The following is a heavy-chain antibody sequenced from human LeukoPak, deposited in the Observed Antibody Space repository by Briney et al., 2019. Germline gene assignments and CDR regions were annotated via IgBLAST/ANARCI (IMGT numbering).Heavy chain of an antibody. V-gene: IGHV3-11*06. J-gene: IGHJ6*04. CDR3: ARKWQQPEGYYYGMDV. D-gene: IGHD6-13*01. Sequence: GGSLRLSCAASGFTFSDYCMSWIRQAPGKGLEWVSYISSSSSYTNYADSVKGRFTISRDNAKNSLYLQMNSLRAEDTAVYYCARKWQQPEGYYYGMDVWGKGTTVTVSS. CDR2: ISSSSSYT. CDR1: GFTFSDYC.